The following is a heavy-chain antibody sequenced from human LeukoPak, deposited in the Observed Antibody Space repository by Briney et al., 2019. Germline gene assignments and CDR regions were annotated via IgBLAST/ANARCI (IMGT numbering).Heavy chain of an antibody. CDR3: ARRRIVATIDY. V-gene: IGHV4-39*01. CDR2: ISYTGTT. CDR1: GGSISSSGYY. J-gene: IGHJ4*02. Sequence: PSETLSLTCGVSGGSISSSGYYWAWIRQPPGTGLEWIGSISYTGTTYYNPSLKSRPTISADRSKNQFSLKLTSVTAADTAVYYCARRRIVATIDYWGQGTLVTVSS. D-gene: IGHD5-12*01.